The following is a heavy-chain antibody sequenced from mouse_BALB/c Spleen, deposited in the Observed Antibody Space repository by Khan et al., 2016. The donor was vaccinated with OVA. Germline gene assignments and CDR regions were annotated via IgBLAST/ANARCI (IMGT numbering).Heavy chain of an antibody. CDR2: IFPGSDTP. J-gene: IGHJ3*01. Sequence: QVQLQQSGPELVKPGASLKVSCKASGYTFTDYIIGWVKQSTRPGLEWIGDIFPGSDTPYYNEKFKDKAPLTADKSSNTAYIQLSSLTSADSAVYFCARGGYSVFAYWGQGTLVTVSA. V-gene: IGHV1-77*01. CDR1: GYTFTDYI. CDR3: ARGGYSVFAY.